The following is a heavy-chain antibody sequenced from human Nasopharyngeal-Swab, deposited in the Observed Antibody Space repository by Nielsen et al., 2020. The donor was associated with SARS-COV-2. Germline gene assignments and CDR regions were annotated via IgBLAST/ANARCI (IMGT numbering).Heavy chain of an antibody. CDR2: IYHSGST. J-gene: IGHJ4*02. CDR3: ASVNGYDFWSGYYHPFDY. CDR1: GYSISSGYY. Sequence: GSLRLSCTASGYSISSGYYWGWIRQPPGKGLEWIGSIYHSGSTYYDPSLKSRVTISVDTSKNQFSLKLSSVTAADTAVYYCASVNGYDFWSGYYHPFDYWGQGTLVTVSS. V-gene: IGHV4-38-2*02. D-gene: IGHD3-3*01.